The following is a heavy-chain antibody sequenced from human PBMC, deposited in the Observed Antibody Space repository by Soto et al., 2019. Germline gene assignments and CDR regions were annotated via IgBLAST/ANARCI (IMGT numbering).Heavy chain of an antibody. CDR1: GGSISSGDYY. Sequence: QVQLQESGPGLVKPSQTLSLTCTVSGGSISSGDYYWSWIRQPPGKGLEWIGYIYYSGSTYYNPSLKSRVTISVDTSKNQFSLKLSSVTAADTAVYYCARGAMTPVVTLNYYFDYWGQGTLVTVSS. J-gene: IGHJ4*02. CDR2: IYYSGST. CDR3: ARGAMTPVVTLNYYFDY. V-gene: IGHV4-30-4*01. D-gene: IGHD4-17*01.